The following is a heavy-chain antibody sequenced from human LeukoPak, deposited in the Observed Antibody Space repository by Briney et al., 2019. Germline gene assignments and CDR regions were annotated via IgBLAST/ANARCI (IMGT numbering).Heavy chain of an antibody. CDR3: AKDSYYSGWYLNYYYGMDV. Sequence: GGSLRLSCAASGFTFSSYGMHWVRQAPGKGLEWVAVISYDGSNKYYADSVKGRFTTSRDNSKNTLYLQMNSLRAEDTAVYYCAKDSYYSGWYLNYYYGMDVWGQGTTVTVSS. CDR2: ISYDGSNK. D-gene: IGHD6-19*01. J-gene: IGHJ6*02. V-gene: IGHV3-30*18. CDR1: GFTFSSYG.